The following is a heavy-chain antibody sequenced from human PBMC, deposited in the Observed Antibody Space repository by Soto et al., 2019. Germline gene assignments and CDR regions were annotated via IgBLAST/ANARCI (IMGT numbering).Heavy chain of an antibody. CDR2: ICSSSSTI. Sequence: PGGSLRLSCAASGFTFSSYSMNWVRQAPGKGLEWVSYICSSSSTIYYADPVKGRFTISRDNAKNSLYLQINSLRDEDTAVYYCARDGQEGGGSAYDAFDIWGQGTMVTVSS. D-gene: IGHD2-15*01. CDR1: GFTFSSYS. J-gene: IGHJ3*02. CDR3: ARDGQEGGGSAYDAFDI. V-gene: IGHV3-48*02.